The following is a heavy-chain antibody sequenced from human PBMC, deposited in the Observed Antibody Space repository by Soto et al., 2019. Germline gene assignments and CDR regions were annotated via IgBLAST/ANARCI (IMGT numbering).Heavy chain of an antibody. Sequence: EVQLVESGGGLVQPGGSLRLSCAASGFTFSSYCMHWVRQAPGKGLVWVSSISTDASSTSYADPVKGRFTISRDNAKNTLYLQMNSVRAEDTAGYYCARLPNKSPQNWGQGTLVIVSP. J-gene: IGHJ1*01. CDR2: ISTDASST. CDR3: ARLPNKSPQN. V-gene: IGHV3-74*01. CDR1: GFTFSSYC.